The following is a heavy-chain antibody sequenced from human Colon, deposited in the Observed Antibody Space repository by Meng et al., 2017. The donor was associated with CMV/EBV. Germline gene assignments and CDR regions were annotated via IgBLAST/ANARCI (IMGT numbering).Heavy chain of an antibody. D-gene: IGHD1-26*01. V-gene: IGHV4-4*07. Sequence: GSLRLSCTVSGGSISSYYWSWIRQPAGKGLEWIGRIYTSGSTNYNPSLKSRVTMSVDTSKNQFSLKLSSVTAADTAVYYCARGDPGGSYYGLNYYYGMDVWGQGTTVTVSS. CDR2: IYTSGST. CDR3: ARGDPGGSYYGLNYYYGMDV. J-gene: IGHJ6*02. CDR1: GGSISSYY.